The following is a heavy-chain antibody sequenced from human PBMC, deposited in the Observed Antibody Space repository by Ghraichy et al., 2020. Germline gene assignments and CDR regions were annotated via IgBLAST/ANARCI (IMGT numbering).Heavy chain of an antibody. CDR1: GGTFSSYA. D-gene: IGHD4-17*01. CDR3: ARIAFTVTTDYYYGMDV. J-gene: IGHJ6*02. CDR2: IIPIFGTA. Sequence: SVKVSCKASGGTFSSYAISWVRQAPGQGLEWMGGIIPIFGTANYAQKFQGRVTITADKSTSTAYMELSSLRSEDTAVYYCARIAFTVTTDYYYGMDVWGQGTTVTVSS. V-gene: IGHV1-69*06.